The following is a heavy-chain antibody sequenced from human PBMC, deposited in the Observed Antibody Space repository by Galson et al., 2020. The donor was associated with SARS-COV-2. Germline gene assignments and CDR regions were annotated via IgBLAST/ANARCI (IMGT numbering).Heavy chain of an antibody. V-gene: IGHV3-11*04. CDR1: GFTFSDYY. CDR2: ISSSGSTI. Sequence: GGSLRLSCAASGFTFSDYYMSWIRQAPGKGLEWVSYISSSGSTIYYADSVKGRFTISRDNAKNSLYLQMNSLRAEDTAVYYCARDNSVHPYYYDSSGYYGMDVWGQGTTVTVSS. J-gene: IGHJ6*02. CDR3: ARDNSVHPYYYDSSGYYGMDV. D-gene: IGHD3-22*01.